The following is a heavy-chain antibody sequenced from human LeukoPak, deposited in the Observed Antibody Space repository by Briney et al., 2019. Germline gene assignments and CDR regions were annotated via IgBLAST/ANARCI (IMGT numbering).Heavy chain of an antibody. D-gene: IGHD6-13*01. V-gene: IGHV1-2*02. CDR2: INPNSGGT. CDR1: GYTFTANY. CDR3: TAGSSRWYPGY. J-gene: IGHJ4*02. Sequence: ASVKVSCKAPGYTFTANYMHGVRQAPGQGLEWMGWINPNSGGTKYAQKFQGRVTMPRHTTISTAYMEPSSLRSDDTAVYYCTAGSSRWYPGYWGQGTLGTVSS.